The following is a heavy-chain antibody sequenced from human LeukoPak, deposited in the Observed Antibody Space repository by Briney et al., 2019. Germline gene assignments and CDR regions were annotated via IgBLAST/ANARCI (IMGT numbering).Heavy chain of an antibody. CDR2: ISGDCVRT. J-gene: IGHJ4*02. CDR1: GLPIGDFA. CDR3: ARESGKFDY. V-gene: IGHV3-43*02. Sequence: PGGSLRLSCVASGLPIGDFAMHWVRQAPGTGLEWVSLISGDCVRTFYADSVKGRFSISRDNSKNSLSLEMNSLRTEDTAMYYCARESGKFDYWGQGTLVAVSS.